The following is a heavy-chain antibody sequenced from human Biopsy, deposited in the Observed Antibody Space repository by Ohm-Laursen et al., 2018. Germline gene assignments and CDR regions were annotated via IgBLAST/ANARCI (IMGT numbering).Heavy chain of an antibody. V-gene: IGHV4-38-2*01. J-gene: IGHJ6*02. D-gene: IGHD6-13*01. CDR2: IFHTGTT. CDR3: ARGLLKTKYTTSWYGLATYPKPSGYYYWGLDV. Sequence: GTLSLTCAVSGYSISTGYYWGWIRQPPGKGLEWIGSIFHTGTTYYNPSLKSRVTISGDTSQNQFFLKLTSVTAANTAVYYCARGLLKTKYTTSWYGLATYPKPSGYYYWGLDVWGQGTTFTVSS. CDR1: GYSISTGYY.